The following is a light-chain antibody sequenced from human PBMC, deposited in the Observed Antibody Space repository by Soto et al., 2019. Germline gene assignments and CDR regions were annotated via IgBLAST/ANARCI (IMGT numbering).Light chain of an antibody. V-gene: IGKV3-15*01. Sequence: DMMMTQSPAIRAASPGGSATRSCRASQSVNSNYLAWYQQHPGQHPRLLIYGISTMATGIPARFSGSGSGTEFTLNISNLQSEDFAVYYCHQYNKRHPITFGQGTRLEIK. CDR3: HQYNKRHPIT. CDR1: QSVNSN. CDR2: GIS. J-gene: IGKJ5*01.